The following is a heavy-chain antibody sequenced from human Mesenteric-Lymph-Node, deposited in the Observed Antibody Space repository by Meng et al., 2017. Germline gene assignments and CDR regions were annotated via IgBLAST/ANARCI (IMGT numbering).Heavy chain of an antibody. J-gene: IGHJ4*02. CDR3: ARGPTTYFDY. D-gene: IGHD4-17*01. CDR1: GGSISSGDYY. Sequence: QESGPGLVRAFETLSLLCTVSGGSISSGDYYWSWIRQPPGKGLEWIGYIYYSGSTYYNPSLKSRVTISVDTSKNQFSLKLSSVTAADTAVYYCARGPTTYFDYWGQGTLVTVSS. CDR2: IYYSGST. V-gene: IGHV4-30-4*01.